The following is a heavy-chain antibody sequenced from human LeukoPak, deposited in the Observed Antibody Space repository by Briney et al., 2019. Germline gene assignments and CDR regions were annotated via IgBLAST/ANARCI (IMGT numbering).Heavy chain of an antibody. CDR3: ARDNPYRGSWYNFDC. J-gene: IGHJ4*02. Sequence: PWETLSLTCTVSGGSVSSGTYYWSWIRQPPGKGLEWIGFVYNSGGTNYNPSLKSRVTMSVDTSKNQFSLRLNSVTAADTAVYYRARDNPYRGSWYNFDCWGQGTLVTVSS. CDR1: GGSVSSGTYY. CDR2: VYNSGGT. D-gene: IGHD6-13*01. V-gene: IGHV4-61*01.